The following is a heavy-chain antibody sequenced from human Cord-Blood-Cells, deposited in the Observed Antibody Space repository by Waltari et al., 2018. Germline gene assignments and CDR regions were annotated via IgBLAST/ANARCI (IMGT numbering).Heavy chain of an antibody. CDR1: GGTFSSYA. CDR3: ARAYSSGWYDY. CDR2: SIPILSIA. J-gene: IGHJ4*02. V-gene: IGHV1-69*09. D-gene: IGHD6-19*01. Sequence: QVQLVQSGAEVKKPGSSVKVSCKASGGTFSSYAISWVRQAPGQGLEWMGRSIPILSIANYAQKFRGRVTITADKSTSTAYMELSSLRSEDTAVYYCARAYSSGWYDYWGQGTLVTVSS.